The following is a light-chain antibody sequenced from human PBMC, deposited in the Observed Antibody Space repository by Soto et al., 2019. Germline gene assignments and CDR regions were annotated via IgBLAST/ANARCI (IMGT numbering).Light chain of an antibody. J-gene: IGKJ1*01. Sequence: DIQMTQSPSTLSASVGDRVTITCRASQSISSWLAWYQQKPGKAPKLLIYQASSLESGVPSRVTGSGSGTEFTLTISSLQPDDFATYYCQQYNSYSCTFGQGTKVEIQ. CDR3: QQYNSYSCT. V-gene: IGKV1-5*03. CDR2: QAS. CDR1: QSISSW.